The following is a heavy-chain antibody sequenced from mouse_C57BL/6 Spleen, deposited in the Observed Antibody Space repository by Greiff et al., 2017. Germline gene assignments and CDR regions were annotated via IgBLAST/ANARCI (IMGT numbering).Heavy chain of an antibody. CDR3: ARVTEDGYYVDDAMDY. J-gene: IGHJ4*01. CDR2: INSDGSST. CDR1: GFTFSDYY. D-gene: IGHD2-3*01. Sequence: DVHLVQSEGGLVQPGSSMKLSCTASGFTFSDYYMAWVRQVPEKGLEWVANINSDGSSTYYLDSLKSRFIISRDNAKNILYLQMSSLKSEDTATSYCARVTEDGYYVDDAMDYWGQGTSVTVSS. V-gene: IGHV5-16*01.